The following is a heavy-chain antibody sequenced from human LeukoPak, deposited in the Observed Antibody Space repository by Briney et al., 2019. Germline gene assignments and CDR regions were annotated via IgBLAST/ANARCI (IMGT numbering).Heavy chain of an antibody. CDR2: INPKNGAT. CDR1: GYTFTDYH. V-gene: IGHV1-2*02. D-gene: IGHD3-10*01. CDR3: ARDGSRVEADY. Sequence: VASVRVSCTASGYTFTDYHIHWVRQAPGQGLEWMGWINPKNGATNYAQEFQGRVTLTRDTSFSTAYMELSRLRSDDTAVYYCARDGSRVEADYWGQGTLVTVSS. J-gene: IGHJ4*02.